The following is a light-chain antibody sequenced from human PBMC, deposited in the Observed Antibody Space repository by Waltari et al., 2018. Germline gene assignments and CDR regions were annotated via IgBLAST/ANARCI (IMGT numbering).Light chain of an antibody. CDR2: LGS. Sequence: DIVVTQSPLSLPVTPGEPASISCRSSQSLLHSNGYNYLDWYLQKPGQSPQLLIYLGSNRASGVPDRFSGTGSGTDFTLKINRVQAEDVGVYYCMQSLQALWTFGQGP. CDR1: QSLLHSNGYNY. CDR3: MQSLQALWT. V-gene: IGKV2-28*01. J-gene: IGKJ1*01.